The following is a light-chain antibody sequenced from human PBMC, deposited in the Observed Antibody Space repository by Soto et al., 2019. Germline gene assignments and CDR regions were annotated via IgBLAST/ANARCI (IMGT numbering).Light chain of an antibody. J-gene: IGLJ1*01. CDR2: EVS. V-gene: IGLV2-14*01. CDR3: SSFTTNSTYV. CDR1: SSDVGAYNY. Sequence: QAVVTQPASVSGSPGQSITISCTGTSSDVGAYNYVSWYQQHPGKAPKLMIYEVSNRPSGVSNRFSGSKSGNTASLTISGLQAEDEADYYCSSFTTNSTYVFGTGTKLTVL.